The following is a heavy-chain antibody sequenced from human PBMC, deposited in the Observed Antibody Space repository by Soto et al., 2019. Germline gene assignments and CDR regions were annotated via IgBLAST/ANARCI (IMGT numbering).Heavy chain of an antibody. V-gene: IGHV1-69*13. J-gene: IGHJ6*02. CDR1: GGTFSSYA. CDR3: AREWSSSYYYYYGMDV. D-gene: IGHD6-6*01. Sequence: SVKVSCKASGGTFSSYAISWVRQAPGQGLEWMGGIIPIFGTANYAQKFQGRVTITADESTSTAYMELSSLRSEDTAVYYCAREWSSSYYYYYGMDVWGQGTTVTVSS. CDR2: IIPIFGTA.